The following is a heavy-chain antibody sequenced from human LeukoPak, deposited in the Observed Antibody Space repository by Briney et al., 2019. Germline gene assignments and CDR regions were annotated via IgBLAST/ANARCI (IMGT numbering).Heavy chain of an antibody. CDR1: VYSISSDNW. CDR3: ARKPNAVYWFDP. CDR2: IHYSGIT. Sequence: SETLTLTCAVSVYSISSDNWWGWIRQPPGKGLEWIGYIHYSGITYYSPSLKSRVTLSVDTSKNQFSLRLCSVTAVDTAVYYCARKPNAVYWFDPWGQGTLVTVSS. J-gene: IGHJ5*02. D-gene: IGHD4/OR15-4a*01. V-gene: IGHV4-28*01.